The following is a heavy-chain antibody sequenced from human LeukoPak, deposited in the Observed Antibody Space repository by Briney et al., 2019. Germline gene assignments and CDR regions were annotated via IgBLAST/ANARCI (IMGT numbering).Heavy chain of an antibody. CDR2: ISSSSSYI. Sequence: PGGSLRLSCAASGFTFSSYSMNWVRQAPGKGLEWVSSISSSSSYIYYADSVKGRFTISRDNAKNSLYLQMNSLRAEDTAVYYCARDRGDGYNIVFYFDYWGQGTLVTVSS. D-gene: IGHD5-24*01. CDR1: GFTFSSYS. V-gene: IGHV3-21*01. J-gene: IGHJ4*02. CDR3: ARDRGDGYNIVFYFDY.